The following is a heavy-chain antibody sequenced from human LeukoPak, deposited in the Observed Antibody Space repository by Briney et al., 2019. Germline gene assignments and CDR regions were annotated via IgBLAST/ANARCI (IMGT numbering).Heavy chain of an antibody. Sequence: GGSLRLSCAASGFTFSDYYMSWIRQAPGKGLEWVSYISSSGSTIYYADSVKGRFTISRDNAKNSLYLQMNSLRAEDTAVYYCTTDSIAAALSPDGMDVWGQGTTVTVSS. CDR1: GFTFSDYY. V-gene: IGHV3-11*01. CDR2: ISSSGSTI. CDR3: TTDSIAAALSPDGMDV. J-gene: IGHJ6*02. D-gene: IGHD6-13*01.